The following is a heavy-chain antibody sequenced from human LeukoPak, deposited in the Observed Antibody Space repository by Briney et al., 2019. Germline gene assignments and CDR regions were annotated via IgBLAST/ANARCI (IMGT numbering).Heavy chain of an antibody. CDR1: GFTFSSYW. CDR2: ISGSGDRA. Sequence: GGSLRLSCAASGFTFSSYWMSWVRQAPGKGLEWVSAISGSGDRAYYADSVKGRFTFSRDNSRNTLYLQMNNLRADDTAVYYCAKYLDYCSSTSCYPTFDSWGQGTLVTVSS. V-gene: IGHV3-23*01. J-gene: IGHJ4*02. CDR3: AKYLDYCSSTSCYPTFDS. D-gene: IGHD2-2*01.